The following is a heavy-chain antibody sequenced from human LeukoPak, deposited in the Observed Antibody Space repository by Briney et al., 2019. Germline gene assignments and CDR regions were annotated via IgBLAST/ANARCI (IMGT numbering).Heavy chain of an antibody. CDR3: AREPLGCGGDCHFDY. CDR1: GGSFSSYA. D-gene: IGHD2-21*02. V-gene: IGHV1-69*05. Sequence: SVKVSCKTSGGSFSSYAFSWMRQAPGQGLEWMGRIIPIYDASDYAQMFQGRVSITTDESTNTVHMEVSSLTFEDTAVYYCAREPLGCGGDCHFDYWGQGTMVTVSS. J-gene: IGHJ4*02. CDR2: IIPIYDAS.